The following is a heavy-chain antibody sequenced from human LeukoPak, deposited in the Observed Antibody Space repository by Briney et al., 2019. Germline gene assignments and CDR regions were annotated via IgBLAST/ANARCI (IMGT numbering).Heavy chain of an antibody. V-gene: IGHV3-30-3*01. D-gene: IGHD6-19*01. CDR2: ISHDGSTK. Sequence: GGSLRLSCAASGFSFSTYSLHWVRQAPGKGLEWVAVISHDGSTKYYADSVKGRFTISRDNSMNTLYLQMNSLRAEDTAVYYCARVLGAVALSYGMDVWGQGTTVTVSS. J-gene: IGHJ6*02. CDR3: ARVLGAVALSYGMDV. CDR1: GFSFSTYS.